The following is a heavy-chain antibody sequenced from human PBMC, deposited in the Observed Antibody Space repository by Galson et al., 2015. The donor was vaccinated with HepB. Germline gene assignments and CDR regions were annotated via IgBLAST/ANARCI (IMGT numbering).Heavy chain of an antibody. V-gene: IGHV3-7*03. D-gene: IGHD3-10*01. J-gene: IGHJ4*02. CDR3: ARDAMVRGVISFLAGVNFDY. CDR1: GFTFSSYW. CDR2: IKQDGSEK. Sequence: SLRLSCAASGFTFSSYWTSWVRQAPGKGLEWVANIKQDGSEKYYVDSVKGRFTISRDNAKNSLYLQMNSLRAEDTAVYYCARDAMVRGVISFLAGVNFDYWGQGTLVTVSS.